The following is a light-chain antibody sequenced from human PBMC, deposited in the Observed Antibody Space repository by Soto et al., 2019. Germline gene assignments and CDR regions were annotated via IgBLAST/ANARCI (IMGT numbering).Light chain of an antibody. V-gene: IGKV3-20*01. CDR2: GAS. CDR3: QQNGRSPPWT. J-gene: IGKJ1*01. Sequence: EIVLTQSPDTLSLSPGERATLSCRASQSVTYDQLAWYRQTPGQAPRLLIYGASSRAAGIPDRFSGSGSGTDFTLTISRLEPEDFAVYYCQQNGRSPPWTFGQGTKVEIK. CDR1: QSVTYDQ.